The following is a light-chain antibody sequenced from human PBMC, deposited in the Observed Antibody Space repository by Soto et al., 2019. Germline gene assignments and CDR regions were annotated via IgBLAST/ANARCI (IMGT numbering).Light chain of an antibody. CDR3: QQYGSSLT. Sequence: AIQMTQSPSSLSASVGDRVTISCRASQGVGNALGWYQQKPGKAPKLLIYKASNLESGVPSRFSGSGSGTDFTLTISRLEPEDFAVYYCQQYGSSLTFGGGTKVDIK. J-gene: IGKJ4*01. CDR2: KAS. CDR1: QGVGNA. V-gene: IGKV1-13*02.